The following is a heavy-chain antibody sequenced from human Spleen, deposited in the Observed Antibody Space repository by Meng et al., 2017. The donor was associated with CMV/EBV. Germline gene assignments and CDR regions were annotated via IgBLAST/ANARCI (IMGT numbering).Heavy chain of an antibody. CDR3: ARVSSGWDYFDY. Sequence: VALAGAGPGLGKPLGTLSLTCTVSGGSVSSGGYYWTWIRQHPGKGLEWFGHIYYSGSTFYNPSLKRRVIISIDTSKNQFSLNLRSVTAADTAVYYCARVSSGWDYFDYWGQGTLVTVSS. J-gene: IGHJ4*02. CDR1: GGSVSSGGYY. D-gene: IGHD6-19*01. CDR2: IYYSGST. V-gene: IGHV4-31*03.